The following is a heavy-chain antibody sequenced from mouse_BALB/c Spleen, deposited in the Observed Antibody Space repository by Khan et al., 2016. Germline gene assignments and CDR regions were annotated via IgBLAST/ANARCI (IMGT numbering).Heavy chain of an antibody. CDR1: GFTFSDYY. D-gene: IGHD2-4*01. CDR3: AREGLRRGFAY. CDR2: ISDGGSYT. J-gene: IGHJ3*01. Sequence: EVELVESGGGLVKPGGSLKLSCAASGFTFSDYYMYWVRQTPEKRLEWVATISDGGSYTYYPDSVKGRFTSSRDNAKNNLYLQMGSLKSEDTAMYYCAREGLRRGFAYWGQGTLVTVSA. V-gene: IGHV5-4*02.